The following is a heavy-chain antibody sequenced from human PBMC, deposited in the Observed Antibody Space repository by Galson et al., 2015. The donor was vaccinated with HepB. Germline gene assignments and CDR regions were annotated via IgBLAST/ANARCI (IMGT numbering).Heavy chain of an antibody. V-gene: IGHV3-33*01. J-gene: IGHJ6*03. D-gene: IGHD6-6*01. Sequence: SLRLSCAASGFTFSSYGMHWVRQAPGKGLEWVAVIWYDGSNKYYADSVKGRFTISRDNSKNTLYLQMNSLRAEDTAVYYCARFYSSSSYYYYYYMDVWGKGTLVTVSS. CDR1: GFTFSSYG. CDR3: ARFYSSSSYYYYYYMDV. CDR2: IWYDGSNK.